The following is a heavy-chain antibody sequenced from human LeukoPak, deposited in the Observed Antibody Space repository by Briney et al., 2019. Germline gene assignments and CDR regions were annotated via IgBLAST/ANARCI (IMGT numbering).Heavy chain of an antibody. CDR2: ISSRASSK. CDR1: GFTFSDTY. CDR3: AKEGSWGHFDS. Sequence: GGSLGLSCEASGFTFSDTYMSWLRQAPGKGLEWVSYISSRASSKDYADSVNGRFTISRENTKNSLFLQMNGLRDEGTAMYYCAKEGSWGHFDSGGQGTLVTVSS. D-gene: IGHD6-13*01. J-gene: IGHJ4*02. V-gene: IGHV3-11*01.